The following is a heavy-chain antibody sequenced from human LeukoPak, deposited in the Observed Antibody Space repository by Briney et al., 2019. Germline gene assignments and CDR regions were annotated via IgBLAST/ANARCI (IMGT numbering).Heavy chain of an antibody. Sequence: GRSLRLSCAASGFTFSSYGMHWVRQAPGKGLEWVAVIWYDGSYKYYADSVKGRFTISRDNSKNTLYLQMNSLRAEDTAVYYCAREYFYDSSGYSDACYIWSQGTMVTVSS. CDR2: IWYDGSYK. CDR1: GFTFSSYG. J-gene: IGHJ3*02. V-gene: IGHV3-33*08. D-gene: IGHD3-22*01. CDR3: AREYFYDSSGYSDACYI.